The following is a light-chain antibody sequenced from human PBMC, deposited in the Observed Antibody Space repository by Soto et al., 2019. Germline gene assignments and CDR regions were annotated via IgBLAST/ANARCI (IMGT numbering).Light chain of an antibody. J-gene: IGKJ5*01. V-gene: IGKV3-20*01. CDR2: GAS. CDR3: QQYGGSPPLT. Sequence: EIVLTQSPGTLSLSPGERATLSCRASQSVSSTYLAWYQQKPGQAPRLLIYGASTRATGISDRFSGSGSGTDFTLTISRLEPQASAVYYCQQYGGSPPLTFGQGTRLEIK. CDR1: QSVSSTY.